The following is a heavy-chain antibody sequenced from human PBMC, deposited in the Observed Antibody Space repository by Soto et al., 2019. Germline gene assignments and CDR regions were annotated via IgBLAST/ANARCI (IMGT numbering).Heavy chain of an antibody. Sequence: QVHLVQSGAEVKKPAASVKVSCKGSGYIFTTYGITWVRQAPGQGLEWMGWISAHNGNTNYAQKPQGRVTVTRDTSTSTAYMELRNLSSDDTAVYYCARGRYGDYWGQGALVTVSS. CDR2: ISAHNGNT. CDR1: GYIFTTYG. J-gene: IGHJ4*02. V-gene: IGHV1-18*01. D-gene: IGHD1-1*01. CDR3: ARGRYGDY.